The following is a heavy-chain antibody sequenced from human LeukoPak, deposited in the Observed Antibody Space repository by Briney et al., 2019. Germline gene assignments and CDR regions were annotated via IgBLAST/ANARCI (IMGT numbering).Heavy chain of an antibody. Sequence: GGSLRLSCAASGFTFSSYSMNWVRQAPGKGLEWVSSISSSSSYIYYADSVKGRFTISRDNAKNSLYLQMNSLRAEDTAVYYCARDPPGVFGGSYLYFDSGAQETRVTVPS. CDR2: ISSSSSYI. CDR1: GFTFSSYS. D-gene: IGHD3-16*02. V-gene: IGHV3-21*01. CDR3: ARDPPGVFGGSYLYFDS. J-gene: IGHJ4*02.